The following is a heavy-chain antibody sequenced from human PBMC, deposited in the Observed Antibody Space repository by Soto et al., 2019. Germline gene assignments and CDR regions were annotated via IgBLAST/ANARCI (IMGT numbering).Heavy chain of an antibody. V-gene: IGHV4-59*01. D-gene: IGHD6-19*01. CDR1: GGSIGSYY. Sequence: KQSQTLSLTCSISGGSIGSYYWTWIRQPPGKGLEWIGYIDYSGSTSYNPSLKSRVTMAVDTSKNQFSLKLSSVTAADTAVFYCARVRRYSSRPDAFDIWGQGTMVTVSS. CDR3: ARVRRYSSRPDAFDI. J-gene: IGHJ3*02. CDR2: IDYSGST.